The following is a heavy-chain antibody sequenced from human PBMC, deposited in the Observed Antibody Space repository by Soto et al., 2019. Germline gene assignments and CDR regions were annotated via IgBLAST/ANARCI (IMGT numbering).Heavy chain of an antibody. CDR3: TSLQSKVGYYGWEE. CDR1: GYSFTSYW. CDR2: IYPDDSDT. J-gene: IGHJ6*04. Sequence: GESLKISCKGSGYSFTSYWIGWVRQMPGKALELMGIIYPDDSDTRYSPSFQGQVTISADKSISTPYLQWSSLKASDTAMYYCTSLQSKVGYYGWEEWGRRTRGTAAS. V-gene: IGHV5-51*01. D-gene: IGHD2-15*01.